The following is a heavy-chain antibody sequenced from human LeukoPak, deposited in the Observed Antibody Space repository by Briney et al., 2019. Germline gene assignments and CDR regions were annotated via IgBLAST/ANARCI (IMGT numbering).Heavy chain of an antibody. CDR3: AKDDYFDY. V-gene: IGHV3-23*01. J-gene: IGHJ4*02. CDR2: ISGSGGST. Sequence: PGGSLRLSCAASGFTFSSCAMNWVRQAPGKGLEWVSLISGSGGSTSYADSVKGRFTISRDNSKNTLYLQMNSLRAEDTAVYYCAKDDYFDYWGQGTLVTVSS. CDR1: GFTFSSCA.